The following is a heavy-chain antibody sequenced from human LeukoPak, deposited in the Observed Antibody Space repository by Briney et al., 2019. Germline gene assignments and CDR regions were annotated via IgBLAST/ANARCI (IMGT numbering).Heavy chain of an antibody. V-gene: IGHV1-18*01. CDR3: ARVRYYDSSGYYPHFDY. Sequence: ASVKVSCKASGYTFTSYGISWVRQAPGQGLEWMGWISAYNGNTNYAQKLQGRVTMTTDTSTSTAYMELRSLRSDATAVYYCARVRYYDSSGYYPHFDYWGQGTLVTVSS. J-gene: IGHJ4*02. D-gene: IGHD3-22*01. CDR2: ISAYNGNT. CDR1: GYTFTSYG.